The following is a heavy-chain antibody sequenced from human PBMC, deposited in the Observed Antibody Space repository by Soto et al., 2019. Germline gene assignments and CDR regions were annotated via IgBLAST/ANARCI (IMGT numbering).Heavy chain of an antibody. CDR3: ARDVTSGWAFDY. CDR2: IIPIFGTA. V-gene: IGHV1-69*13. CDR1: GGTFCSYA. J-gene: IGHJ4*02. Sequence: SVKVSCKASGGTFCSYAISWVRQAPGQGLEWMGGIIPIFGTANYAQKFQGRVTITADESTSTAYMELSSLRSEDTAVYYCARDVTSGWAFDYWGQGTLVTVSS. D-gene: IGHD6-19*01.